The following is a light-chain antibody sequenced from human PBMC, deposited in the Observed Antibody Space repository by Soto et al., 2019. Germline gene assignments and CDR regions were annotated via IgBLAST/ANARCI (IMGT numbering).Light chain of an antibody. CDR3: QQRYSTPYT. CDR2: AAS. V-gene: IGKV1-39*01. J-gene: IGKJ2*01. Sequence: IQMTPSPSSLSASVGDRVTITCRASQSISSYLNWYQQKPGKAPKVLIYAASSLQSGVPSRFSGSGSGTDFTLTISSLQPEDFAPYYCQQRYSTPYTFGQGTKLEIK. CDR1: QSISSY.